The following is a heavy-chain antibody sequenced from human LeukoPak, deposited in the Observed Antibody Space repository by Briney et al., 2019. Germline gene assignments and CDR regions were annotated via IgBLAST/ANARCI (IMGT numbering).Heavy chain of an antibody. CDR2: IKEDGSEK. J-gene: IGHJ3*02. D-gene: IGHD6-19*01. CDR1: GFTFSSFW. Sequence: PGGSLRLSCAASGFTFSSFWMSWVRQAPGEGLEWVANIKEDGSEKEYVDSVKGRFTISRENAKNSLSLQMNSLRAEDTAIYYCARRYSSGWHDAFDIWGQGTMVTVSS. V-gene: IGHV3-7*01. CDR3: ARRYSSGWHDAFDI.